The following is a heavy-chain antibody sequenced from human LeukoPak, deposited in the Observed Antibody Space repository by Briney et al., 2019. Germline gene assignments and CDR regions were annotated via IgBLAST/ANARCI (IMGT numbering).Heavy chain of an antibody. CDR3: ARLRGYSLDV. CDR2: INPGGGAT. CDR1: GYAFPGHH. D-gene: IGHD2-15*01. J-gene: IGHJ3*01. Sequence: ASVKVSCKASGYAFPGHHIHWVRQAPGQGLQWMGTINPGGGATTYAQTFQGRVTMTRETSTTTVHMSLTGLRPDDTAVYYCARLRGYSLDVWGQGTLLTVSS. V-gene: IGHV1-46*01.